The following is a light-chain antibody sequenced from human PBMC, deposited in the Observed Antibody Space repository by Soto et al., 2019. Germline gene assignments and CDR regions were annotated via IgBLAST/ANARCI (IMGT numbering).Light chain of an antibody. CDR2: LGS. J-gene: IGKJ1*01. CDR1: QSLLHSNGYNY. CDR3: MRALQTPQGT. V-gene: IGKV2-28*01. Sequence: DIVMTQSPLSLPVTPGEPASISCRSSQSLLHSNGYNYLDWYLQKPGQSPQLLIYLGSNRASGVPDRFSGSGSGTDFTLNISRVEAEDVGVYYCMRALQTPQGTFGQGTKVEIK.